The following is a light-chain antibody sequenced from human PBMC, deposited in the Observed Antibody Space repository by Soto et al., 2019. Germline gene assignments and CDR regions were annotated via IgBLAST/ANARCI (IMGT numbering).Light chain of an antibody. CDR2: DAS. Sequence: EIVLTQSPGTLSLSPGERATLSCRASQSVSSSYLAWYQQKPGQAPRLLIYDASNRATGIPARFTGIGSGTEFTLTISSLQSEDFAVYYCQQYNKWPITFGQGTRLEIK. CDR3: QQYNKWPIT. J-gene: IGKJ5*01. CDR1: QSVSSSY. V-gene: IGKV3D-15*01.